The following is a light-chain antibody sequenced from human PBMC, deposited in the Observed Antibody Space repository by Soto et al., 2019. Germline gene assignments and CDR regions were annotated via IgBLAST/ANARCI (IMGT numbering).Light chain of an antibody. CDR1: TSDIGDYNY. V-gene: IGLV2-14*01. CDR3: TSYTTSSTHV. J-gene: IGLJ2*01. Sequence: QSALTQPASVSGSPGQSITISCTGTTSDIGDYNYVSWYQQHPDKAPKLMIFEVSDRPSGVSTRFAGSKSDNRASLTISGLQAEDDATYYCTSYTTSSTHVFGGGTKLTVL. CDR2: EVS.